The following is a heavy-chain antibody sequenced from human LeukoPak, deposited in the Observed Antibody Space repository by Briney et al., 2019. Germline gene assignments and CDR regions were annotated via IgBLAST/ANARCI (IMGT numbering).Heavy chain of an antibody. CDR2: ISAYNGNT. D-gene: IGHD6-13*01. V-gene: IGHV1-18*01. CDR1: GYTFTSYG. CDR3: ARDSGLGSSSWYGGHDAFDI. J-gene: IGHJ3*02. Sequence: GASVKVSCKASGYTFTSYGISWVRQAPGQGLEWMGWISAYNGNTNYAQKLQGRVTMTTDTSTSTAYMELRSLRSDDTAVYYCARDSGLGSSSWYGGHDAFDIWGQGTMVTVSS.